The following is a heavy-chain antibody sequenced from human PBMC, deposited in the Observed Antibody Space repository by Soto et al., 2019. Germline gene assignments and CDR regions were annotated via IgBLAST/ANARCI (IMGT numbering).Heavy chain of an antibody. CDR3: ARVPDSHSGNWFDP. Sequence: SETLSLTCTVSGGSINGGDYSWTWIRQPPGKGLEWIGYIYHTGTTYYNLSLKSRVTISIDRAKNQFSLSLSSVTAADTDVYYCARVPDSHSGNWFDPWGQGTLVTVSS. CDR1: GGSINGGDYS. J-gene: IGHJ5*02. CDR2: IYHTGTT. V-gene: IGHV4-30-2*01. D-gene: IGHD6-25*01.